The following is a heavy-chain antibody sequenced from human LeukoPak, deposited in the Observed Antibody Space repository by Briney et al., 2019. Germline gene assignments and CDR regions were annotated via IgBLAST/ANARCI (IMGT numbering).Heavy chain of an antibody. CDR3: ASSGSYRLDY. Sequence: GALRLSCAASGFTFSSYFMNWVRQAPGKGLEWVSHITASGTAMFYADSVKGRFTISRDNAKNSLYLQMNSLRDEDTAVYYCASSGSYRLDYWGQGTLVTVSS. D-gene: IGHD1-26*01. J-gene: IGHJ4*02. V-gene: IGHV3-48*02. CDR2: ITASGTAM. CDR1: GFTFSSYF.